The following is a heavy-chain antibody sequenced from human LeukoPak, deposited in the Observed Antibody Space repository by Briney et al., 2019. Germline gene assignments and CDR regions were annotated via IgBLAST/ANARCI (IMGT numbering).Heavy chain of an antibody. D-gene: IGHD3-10*01. CDR1: GFTFSSYG. CDR2: ISGSGGDI. Sequence: GGSLRLSCAASGFTFSSYGMSWVRQAPGKGLEWVAAISGSGGDIYHADSVKGRFTISRDNSKNTLHLQMNSLRAEGTATYYCAKDNHYYGSGNYQDWFDPWGQGTLVTVSS. V-gene: IGHV3-23*01. J-gene: IGHJ5*02. CDR3: AKDNHYYGSGNYQDWFDP.